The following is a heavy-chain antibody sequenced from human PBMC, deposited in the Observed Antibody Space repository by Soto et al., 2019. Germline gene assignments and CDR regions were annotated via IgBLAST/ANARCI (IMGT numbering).Heavy chain of an antibody. CDR1: GFTFSNAW. Sequence: EVQLVESGGGLVKPGGSLRLSCAASGFTFSNAWMTWVRQAPGRGRQWVGRIKRKTDGGTQDYAEPVKGRFTISRDDSKNTLYLQMNSLKTEDTAVYYCTTASLVDPLSWGYGMDVWGQGTTVTVSS. V-gene: IGHV3-15*01. CDR3: TTASLVDPLSWGYGMDV. D-gene: IGHD3-16*01. CDR2: IKRKTDGGTQ. J-gene: IGHJ6*02.